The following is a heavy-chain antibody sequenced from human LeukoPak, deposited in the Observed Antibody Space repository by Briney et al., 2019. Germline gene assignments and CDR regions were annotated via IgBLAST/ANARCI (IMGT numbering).Heavy chain of an antibody. V-gene: IGHV4-59*08. CDR2: VYHRGTT. CDR1: GGSITIYY. J-gene: IGHJ3*02. D-gene: IGHD3-9*01. Sequence: PSETLSLTCTVSGGSITIYYWSWIRQPPGKGLEWIGYVYHRGTTNYNPSLKSRVTISADTSKNQFSLKLSSVTAADTAVYYCARTDYDILTGHFAFDIWGQGTMVTVSS. CDR3: ARTDYDILTGHFAFDI.